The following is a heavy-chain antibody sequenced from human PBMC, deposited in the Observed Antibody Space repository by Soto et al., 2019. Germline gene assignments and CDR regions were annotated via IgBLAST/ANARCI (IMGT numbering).Heavy chain of an antibody. CDR3: AIDESWVGDTPYRYFDL. D-gene: IGHD4-17*01. Sequence: EVQLVESGGGLVKPGGSLRLSCAASGFTFSRYSMNWVRQAPGKGLEWVSSISRSSSFLYYGDSVKGRFTISRDNAKNSLYLQMNSLRAEDTAVYYCAIDESWVGDTPYRYFDLWGRGTLVTVSS. V-gene: IGHV3-21*01. J-gene: IGHJ2*01. CDR1: GFTFSRYS. CDR2: ISRSSSFL.